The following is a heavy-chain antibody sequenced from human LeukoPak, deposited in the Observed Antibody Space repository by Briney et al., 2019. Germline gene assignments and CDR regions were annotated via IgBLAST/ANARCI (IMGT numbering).Heavy chain of an antibody. CDR2: ISYDGSNK. Sequence: PGGSLRLSCAASGFTFSSYAMHWVRQAPGKGLEWVAVISYDGSNKYYADSVKGRFTISRDNSKNTPYLQMNSLKTEDTAVYYCLWWDYWGQGTLVTVSS. V-gene: IGHV3-30-3*01. CDR1: GFTFSSYA. CDR3: LWWDY. D-gene: IGHD2-21*01. J-gene: IGHJ4*02.